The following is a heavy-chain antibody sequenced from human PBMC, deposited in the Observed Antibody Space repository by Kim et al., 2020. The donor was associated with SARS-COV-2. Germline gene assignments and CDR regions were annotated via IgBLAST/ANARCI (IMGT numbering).Heavy chain of an antibody. CDR3: ARSYYDILTGYSIGFDP. D-gene: IGHD3-9*01. CDR2: IYYSGST. CDR1: GGSISSSSYY. Sequence: SETLSLTCTVSGGSISSSSYYWGWIRQPPGKGLEWIGSIYYSGSTYYNPSLKSRVTISVDTSKNQFSLKLSSVTAADTAVYYCARSYYDILTGYSIGFDPWGQGTLVTVSS. J-gene: IGHJ5*02. V-gene: IGHV4-39*07.